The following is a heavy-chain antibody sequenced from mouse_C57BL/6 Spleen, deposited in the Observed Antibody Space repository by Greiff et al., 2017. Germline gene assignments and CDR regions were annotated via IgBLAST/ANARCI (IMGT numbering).Heavy chain of an antibody. CDR2: INPGSGGT. CDR3: ARGDSSGPWFAY. V-gene: IGHV1-54*01. CDR1: GYAFTNYL. D-gene: IGHD3-2*02. Sequence: QVQLKESGAELVRPGTSVKVSCKASGYAFTNYLIEWVKQRPGQGLEWIGVINPGSGGTNYNEKFKGKATLTADKSSSTAYMQLSSLTSEDSAVYFCARGDSSGPWFAYWGQGTLVTVSA. J-gene: IGHJ3*01.